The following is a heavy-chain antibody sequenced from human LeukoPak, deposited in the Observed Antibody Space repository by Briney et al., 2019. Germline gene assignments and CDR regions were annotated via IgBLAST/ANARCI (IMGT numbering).Heavy chain of an antibody. D-gene: IGHD3-9*01. CDR3: ARALMSYDILTGYSYDAFDI. CDR1: GGSISSYY. CDR2: IYTSGST. Sequence: SETLSLTCTVSGGSISSYYWSWIRQPAGKGLEWIGRIYTSGSTNYNPSLKSRVTMSVGTSKNQFSLKLSSVTAADTAVYYCARALMSYDILTGYSYDAFDIWGQGTMVTVSS. V-gene: IGHV4-4*07. J-gene: IGHJ3*02.